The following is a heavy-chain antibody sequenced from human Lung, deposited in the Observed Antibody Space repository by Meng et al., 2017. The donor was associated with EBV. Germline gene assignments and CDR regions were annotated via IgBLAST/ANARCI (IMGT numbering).Heavy chain of an antibody. J-gene: IGHJ2*01. CDR3: ARGSRIVGATRYWYFDL. CDR2: INHSGST. Sequence: GQLQQWGAGLLKPSETLSLTCAVYGGSFSGYYWSWIRQPPGKGLEWIGEINHSGSTNYNPSLKSRVTISVDTSKNQFSLKLSSVTAADTAVYYCARGSRIVGATRYWYFDLWGRGTLVTVSS. CDR1: GGSFSGYY. V-gene: IGHV4-34*01. D-gene: IGHD1-26*01.